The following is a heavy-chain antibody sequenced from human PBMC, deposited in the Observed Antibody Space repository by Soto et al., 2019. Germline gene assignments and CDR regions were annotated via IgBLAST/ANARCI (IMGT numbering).Heavy chain of an antibody. J-gene: IGHJ3*02. CDR3: ARKGLDHDFWSGYYSLDAFDI. CDR1: GDSVSSNSAA. V-gene: IGHV6-1*01. D-gene: IGHD3-3*01. CDR2: TYYRSKWYN. Sequence: PSQTLSLTCAISGDSVSSNSAAWNWIRQSPSRGLEWLGRTYYRSKWYNDYAVSVKSRITINPDTSKKQISLQLNSMTPEDTAVYYCARKGLDHDFWSGYYSLDAFDIWGQGTMVTVSS.